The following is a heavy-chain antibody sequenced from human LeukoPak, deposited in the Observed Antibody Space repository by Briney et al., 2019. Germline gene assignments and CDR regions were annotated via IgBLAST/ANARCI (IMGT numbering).Heavy chain of an antibody. CDR1: GGSLSRYY. CDR3: ARDSGDYLYYYYGMDV. J-gene: IGHJ6*02. D-gene: IGHD4-17*01. V-gene: IGHV4-59*01. Sequence: SETLSLTRTVSGGSLSRYYRSWIRQPPGKGLEWIGYIYYSGSTNYHPSLKSRVTISVDTSKNQFSLKLSSVTAADTVVYYCARDSGDYLYYYYGMDVWGQGTTVTVSS. CDR2: IYYSGST.